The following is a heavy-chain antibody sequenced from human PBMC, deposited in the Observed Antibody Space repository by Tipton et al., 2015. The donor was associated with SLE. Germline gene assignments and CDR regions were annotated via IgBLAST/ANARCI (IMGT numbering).Heavy chain of an antibody. V-gene: IGHV4-34*01. J-gene: IGHJ6*03. D-gene: IGHD3-3*01. Sequence: TLSLTCTVSGGSISSYYWSWIRQPPGKGLEWLGEVNHSGSDNYNPSLKSRLTISVDTSKNQFSLRMSSVTAADTAVYFCARGVRFKYSDFWRSYSYYYMDVWGKGTTVTVSS. CDR1: GGSISSYY. CDR2: VNHSGSD. CDR3: ARGVRFKYSDFWRSYSYYYMDV.